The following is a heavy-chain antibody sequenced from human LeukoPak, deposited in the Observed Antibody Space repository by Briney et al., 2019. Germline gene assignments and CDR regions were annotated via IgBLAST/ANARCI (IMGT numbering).Heavy chain of an antibody. CDR1: GYSISSNNW. J-gene: IGHJ3*01. Sequence: PSETLSLTCAVSGYSISSNNWWAWVRQPPGKGLEWIGYIYYNGNTYYNPYNPSLTSRVTMSVDTSKNQFSLKLDSVTEIDTAMYYCARNQAVAANRGASDVWGQGTMVTVSP. V-gene: IGHV4-28*01. CDR3: ARNQAVAANRGASDV. D-gene: IGHD6-19*01. CDR2: IYYNGNT.